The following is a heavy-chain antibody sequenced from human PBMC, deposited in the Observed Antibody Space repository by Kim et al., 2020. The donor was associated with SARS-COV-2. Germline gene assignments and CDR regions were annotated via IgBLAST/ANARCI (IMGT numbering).Heavy chain of an antibody. CDR2: ISFDGNNK. Sequence: GGSLRLSCAVSGFSLNNYGMHWVRQAPGKGLEWVSLISFDGNNKYYADSVKGRFTISRDTSKSMLLLEMNSLRAEDTALYYCARERAISGYDDSWSNDAFDVWGEGTLVSVSS. CDR3: ARERAISGYDDSWSNDAFDV. CDR1: GFSLNNYG. D-gene: IGHD6-25*01. J-gene: IGHJ3*01. V-gene: IGHV3-33*05.